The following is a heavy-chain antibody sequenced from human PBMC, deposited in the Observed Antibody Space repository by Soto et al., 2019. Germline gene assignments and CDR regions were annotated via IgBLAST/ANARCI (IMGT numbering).Heavy chain of an antibody. CDR1: GGSISSGGYY. V-gene: IGHV4-31*03. Sequence: PSETLSLTCTVSGGSISSGGYYWSWIRQHPGKGLEWIGYIYYSGSTYYNPSLKSRVTISVDTSKNQFSLKLSSVTAADTAVYYGASYSSSVYYLDKGGQGTLEKVSS. D-gene: IGHD6-6*01. CDR3: ASYSSSVYYLDK. J-gene: IGHJ4*02. CDR2: IYYSGST.